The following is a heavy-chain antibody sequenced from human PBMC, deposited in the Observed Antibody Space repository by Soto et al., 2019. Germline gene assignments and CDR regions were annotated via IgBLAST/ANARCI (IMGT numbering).Heavy chain of an antibody. CDR2: ITVRGHTT. D-gene: IGHD3-3*01. CDR1: GFSFSSYA. CDR3: AKYYTVTTSYYYYYGLDV. V-gene: IGHV3-23*01. Sequence: EVQLLESGGDLVQPGGSLRLSCGASGFSFSSYAMGWVRQVPGKGLEWLSVITVRGHTTYYADSVRGRFTISRDESRETLYLQLNSLRGEDTAVYFCAKYYTVTTSYYYYYGLDVWGQGTTVAVSS. J-gene: IGHJ6*02.